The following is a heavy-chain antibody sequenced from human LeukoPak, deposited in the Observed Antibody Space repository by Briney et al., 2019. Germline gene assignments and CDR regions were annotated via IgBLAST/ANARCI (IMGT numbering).Heavy chain of an antibody. V-gene: IGHV4-39*01. J-gene: IGHJ4*02. CDR3: ASTFSVDIVATADSYYFDY. Sequence: SETLSLTCTVSGGSISSSSYYWGWIRQPPGKGLEWIGSIYYSGGTYYNPSLKSRVTISVDTSKNQFSLKLSSVTAADTAVYYCASTFSVDIVATADSYYFDYWGQGTLVTVSS. CDR1: GGSISSSSYY. D-gene: IGHD5-12*01. CDR2: IYYSGGT.